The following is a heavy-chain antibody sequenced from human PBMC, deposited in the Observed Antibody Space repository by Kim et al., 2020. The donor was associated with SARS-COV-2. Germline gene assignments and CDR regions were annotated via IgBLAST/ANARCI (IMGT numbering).Heavy chain of an antibody. D-gene: IGHD6-13*01. CDR2: INPNDGTA. Sequence: ASVKVSCKASGYTFTTYFIHWVRQAPGQGREYMGIINPNDGTASSAQKFQGRLTMTRDTSTSTAYMELSSLRSEDTAVYFCARSASRYGGVVDWGQGTLVTVSS. CDR3: ARSASRYGGVVD. CDR1: GYTFTTYF. J-gene: IGHJ4*02. V-gene: IGHV1-46*01.